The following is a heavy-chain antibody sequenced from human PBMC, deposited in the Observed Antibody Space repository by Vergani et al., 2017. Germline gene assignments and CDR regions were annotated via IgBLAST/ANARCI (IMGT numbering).Heavy chain of an antibody. D-gene: IGHD5-18*01. CDR1: GFTFSSYA. CDR3: APRRPMPGRGYSYCIDY. J-gene: IGHJ4*02. CDR2: ISGSGGST. Sequence: EVQLLESGGGLVQPGGSLRLSCAASGFTFSSYAMSWVRQAPGKGLEWVSAISGSGGSTYYADSVKGRFTISRDNSKNTLYLQMNSLRAEDTAVYYCAPRRPMPGRGYSYCIDYWGQGTLVTVSS. V-gene: IGHV3-23*01.